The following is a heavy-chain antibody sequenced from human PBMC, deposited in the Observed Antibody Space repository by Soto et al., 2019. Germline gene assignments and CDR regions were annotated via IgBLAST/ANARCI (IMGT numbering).Heavy chain of an antibody. CDR2: INHSGST. J-gene: IGHJ5*02. Sequence: SETLSLTCAVYGGSFSGYYWSWIRQPPGKGLEWIGEINHSGSTNYNPSLKSRVTISVDTSKNQFSLKLSSVTAADTAVYYCARGWWFDPWGQGTLVTVSS. CDR3: ARGWWFDP. CDR1: GGSFSGYY. V-gene: IGHV4-34*01.